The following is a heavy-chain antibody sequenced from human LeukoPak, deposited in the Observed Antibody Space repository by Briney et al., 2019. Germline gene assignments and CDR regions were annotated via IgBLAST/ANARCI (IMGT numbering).Heavy chain of an antibody. CDR1: GGSIIINNYY. CDR2: IYYSGRT. V-gene: IGHV4-39*07. CDR3: ARAEQWLKFYYFDY. Sequence: PSETLSLTCTVSGGSIIINNYYWGWIRQPPGKGLEWIGSIYYSGRTYYNPSLKSRVTISVDTSKNQFSLKLSSVTAADRAVYYCARAEQWLKFYYFDYWGQGTLVPVSS. J-gene: IGHJ4*02. D-gene: IGHD6-19*01.